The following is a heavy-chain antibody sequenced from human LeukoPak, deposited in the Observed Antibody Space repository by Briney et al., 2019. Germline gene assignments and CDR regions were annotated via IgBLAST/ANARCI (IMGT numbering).Heavy chain of an antibody. Sequence: GASLRLSCAASGFTFSSFAMSWVRQAPGKGLEWVSTISASGGSTSYADSVKGRFTIYRDNSKNTLYLQMNSLRAEDTAVYYCAKGPYSAFDIWGQGTMVTVSS. J-gene: IGHJ3*02. CDR1: GFTFSSFA. CDR2: ISASGGST. CDR3: AKGPYSAFDI. D-gene: IGHD2-15*01. V-gene: IGHV3-23*01.